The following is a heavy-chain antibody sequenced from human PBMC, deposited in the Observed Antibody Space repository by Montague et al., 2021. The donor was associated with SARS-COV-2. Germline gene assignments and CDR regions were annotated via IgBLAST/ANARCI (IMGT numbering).Heavy chain of an antibody. Sequence: SETLSLTCTVSGGSISSYYWSWIRQPPGKGLEWIGYIYYSGSTXXXPSXKSRVTISLDTSKNQFSLKLNSVTAADTAVNYCARGSDGPDAFDIWGQGTMVTVSS. V-gene: IGHV4-59*01. CDR2: IYYSGST. J-gene: IGHJ3*02. D-gene: IGHD5-18*01. CDR1: GGSISSYY. CDR3: ARGSDGPDAFDI.